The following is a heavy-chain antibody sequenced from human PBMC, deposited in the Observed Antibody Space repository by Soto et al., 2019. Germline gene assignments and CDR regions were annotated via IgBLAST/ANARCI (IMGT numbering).Heavy chain of an antibody. CDR1: GYTLTELS. J-gene: IGHJ3*02. CDR2: FDPEDGET. Sequence: QVQLVQSGAEVKKPGASVKVSCKVSGYTLTELSMHWVRQAPGKGLEWMGGFDPEDGETIYAQKFQGRVTMTEDTSTDTAYMELSSLRSEDTAVYYCATDPDYDSSGIVPGGAFDIWGQGTMVTVSS. V-gene: IGHV1-24*01. D-gene: IGHD3-22*01. CDR3: ATDPDYDSSGIVPGGAFDI.